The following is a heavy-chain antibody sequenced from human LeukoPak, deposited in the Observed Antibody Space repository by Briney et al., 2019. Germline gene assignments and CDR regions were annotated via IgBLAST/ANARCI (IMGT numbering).Heavy chain of an antibody. D-gene: IGHD3-22*01. CDR1: GGTFSSYA. Sequence: SVKVSCKASGGTFSSYAISWVGQAPGQGLEWMGRIIPIFGTANYAQKFQGRVTITTDESTSTAYMELSSLRSEDTAVYYCASSPYYDSSGYYHYWGQGTLVTVSS. CDR2: IIPIFGTA. CDR3: ASSPYYDSSGYYHY. J-gene: IGHJ4*02. V-gene: IGHV1-69*05.